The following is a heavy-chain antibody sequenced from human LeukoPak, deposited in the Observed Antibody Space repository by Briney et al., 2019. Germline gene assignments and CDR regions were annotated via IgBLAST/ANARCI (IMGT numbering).Heavy chain of an antibody. CDR2: ISSSSTYI. V-gene: IGHV3-21*01. D-gene: IGHD3-3*01. J-gene: IGHJ5*02. Sequence: PGGSLRLSCAASGFSFRSNTMNWVRQAPGKGLEWVSSISSSSTYIQYADSVKGRFSISRDNANNSLHLQMNSLRVEDTAIYYCVRVESFGGHSPWGQGHLVTVSS. CDR1: GFSFRSNT. CDR3: VRVESFGGHSP.